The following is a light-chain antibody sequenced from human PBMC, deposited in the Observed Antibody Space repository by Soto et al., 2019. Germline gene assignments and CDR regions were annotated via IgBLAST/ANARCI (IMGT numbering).Light chain of an antibody. CDR2: EVN. V-gene: IGLV2-14*03. Sequence: QSALTQPASVSGSPGQSITISCGGTSSDVGAYIYVSWYQQFPGKAPKLIIYEVNNRPSGVSDRFSGSKSDTTAYLTISGLQAEDEPDYYCSSYSDSDTKVFGTGTKLTVL. J-gene: IGLJ1*01. CDR1: SSDVGAYIY. CDR3: SSYSDSDTKV.